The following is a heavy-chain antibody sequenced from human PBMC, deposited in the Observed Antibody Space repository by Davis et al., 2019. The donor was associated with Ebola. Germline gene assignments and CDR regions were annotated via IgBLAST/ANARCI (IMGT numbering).Heavy chain of an antibody. CDR1: GFTSSSYD. V-gene: IGHV3-23*01. CDR3: AKDSKDSVLVVYAIDYYYGMDV. D-gene: IGHD2-8*02. J-gene: IGHJ6*02. CDR2: ISSSGGST. Sequence: AGSLTLSCAASGFTSSSYDMSWVRQAPGKGLEWVAGISSSGGSTYYADSVKGRFAVSRDNSKNTLYLQMNSLRAEDSAVYYCAKDSKDSVLVVYAIDYYYGMDVWGQGTTVTVSS.